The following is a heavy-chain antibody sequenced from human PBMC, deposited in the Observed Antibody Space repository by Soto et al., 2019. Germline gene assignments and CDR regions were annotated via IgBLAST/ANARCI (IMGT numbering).Heavy chain of an antibody. Sequence: SETLSLTCTVXGGSISSSSYYWGWIRQPPGKGLEWIGSIYYSGSTYYNPSLKSRVTISVDTSKNQFSLKLSSVTAADTAVYYCARHGLLWFGESYCFDPWGQGTLVTVSS. CDR3: ARHGLLWFGESYCFDP. CDR2: IYYSGST. J-gene: IGHJ5*02. CDR1: GGSISSSSYY. D-gene: IGHD3-10*01. V-gene: IGHV4-39*01.